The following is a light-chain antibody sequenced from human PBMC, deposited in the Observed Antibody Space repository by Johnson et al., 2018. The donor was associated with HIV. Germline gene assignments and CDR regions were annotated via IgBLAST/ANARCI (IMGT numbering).Light chain of an antibody. CDR2: RNN. J-gene: IGLJ1*01. CDR1: SSNIGSNT. V-gene: IGLV1-44*01. Sequence: QSVLTQPPSASGTPGQRVTISCSGSSSNIGSNTVNWYQQLPGTAPKLLIYRNNQRPSGVPDRFSGSKSGTSASLAISGLQAAAEADYYCAAWDDSLNGHYVFGTGTKVTVL. CDR3: AAWDDSLNGHYV.